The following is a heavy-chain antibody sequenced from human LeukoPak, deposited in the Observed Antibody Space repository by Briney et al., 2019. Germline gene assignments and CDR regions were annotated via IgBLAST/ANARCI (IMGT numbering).Heavy chain of an antibody. J-gene: IGHJ4*02. Sequence: PSETLSLTCGVSGSSISGFYWSWLRQPPGKGLQWIGYIDQSGKPNYNPSLKSRVTISADTSKRHFSLELSAVTAADTALYYCVRTGQYAGIEWHWGRGTLVTVSS. CDR2: IDQSGKP. V-gene: IGHV4-59*12. D-gene: IGHD3-3*01. CDR3: VRTGQYAGIEWH. CDR1: GSSISGFY.